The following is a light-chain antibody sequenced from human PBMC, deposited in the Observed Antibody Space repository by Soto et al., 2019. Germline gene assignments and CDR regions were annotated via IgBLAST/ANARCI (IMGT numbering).Light chain of an antibody. CDR2: GGA. CDR1: QNIISY. J-gene: IGKJ1*01. Sequence: DIQMTQSPSSLSASVGDRVTITCRASQNIISYLNWYQQQPGKAPQLLIYGGASLQSWGPSKFSGSGAWTNFILTISSRLDEDFSTLYCQQLNNYPRTFGQGTKVDI. CDR3: QQLNNYPRT. V-gene: IGKV1-39*01.